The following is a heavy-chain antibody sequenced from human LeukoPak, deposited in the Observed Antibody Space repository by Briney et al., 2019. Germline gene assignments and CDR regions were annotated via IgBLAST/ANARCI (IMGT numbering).Heavy chain of an antibody. D-gene: IGHD5-24*01. Sequence: GGSLRLSCEASGLSFSHSFMTWIRQAPGEGLQFVASIGSAGTTIYYGDSAKGRFTISRDNAKNSLYLQFNSLTAEDTAIYYCVRDSGYSDGLTYWGQGTLVTVSS. J-gene: IGHJ4*02. CDR1: GLSFSHSF. CDR2: IGSAGTTI. CDR3: VRDSGYSDGLTY. V-gene: IGHV3-11*01.